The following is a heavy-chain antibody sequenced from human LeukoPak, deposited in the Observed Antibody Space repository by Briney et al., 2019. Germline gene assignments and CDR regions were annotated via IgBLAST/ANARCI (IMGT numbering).Heavy chain of an antibody. CDR3: ARVYSPTLGPGTAMVDPFDY. V-gene: IGHV7-4-1*02. Sequence: GASVKVSCKASGYTFTNYAMNWVRQAPGQGLEWMGWINTNTGNPTYAQGFTGRFVFSLDTSVSTAYLQISSLKAEDTAVYYCARVYSPTLGPGTAMVDPFDYWGQGTLVTVSS. J-gene: IGHJ4*02. CDR1: GYTFTNYA. D-gene: IGHD5-18*01. CDR2: INTNTGNP.